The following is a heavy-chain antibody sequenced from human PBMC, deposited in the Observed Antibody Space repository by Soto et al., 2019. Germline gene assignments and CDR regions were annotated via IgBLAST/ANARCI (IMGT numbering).Heavy chain of an antibody. V-gene: IGHV4-39*01. D-gene: IGHD3-9*01. J-gene: IGHJ4*02. CDR1: GGSISSYY. Sequence: SETLSLTCTFSGGSISSYYWGLIRQPPGKGLEWVGSIYYRGNAYYNPSLQTRVTISLDKSKSQFSLKLNSVTAADSAVYFCARLEGLATISYYFDFWGPGALVTVSS. CDR2: IYYRGNA. CDR3: ARLEGLATISYYFDF.